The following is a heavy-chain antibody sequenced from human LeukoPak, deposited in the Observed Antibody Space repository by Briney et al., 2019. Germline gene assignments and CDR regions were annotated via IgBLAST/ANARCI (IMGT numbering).Heavy chain of an antibody. Sequence: GASVKVSCKASGYTFTSYGITWVRQAPGQGLEWVGWILPYNGNIKYAQKLQGRVTMTTDTSTSTAYMELRSLRSDDTAVYYCARPYDFWSGYEALHDAFDIWGQGTMVTVSS. CDR1: GYTFTSYG. CDR2: ILPYNGNI. D-gene: IGHD3-3*01. J-gene: IGHJ3*02. CDR3: ARPYDFWSGYEALHDAFDI. V-gene: IGHV1-18*01.